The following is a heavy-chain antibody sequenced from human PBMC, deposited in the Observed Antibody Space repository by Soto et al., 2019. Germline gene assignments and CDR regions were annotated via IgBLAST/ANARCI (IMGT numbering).Heavy chain of an antibody. CDR3: AGGGGCSSTSCNYYYYYGMDV. V-gene: IGHV3-21*01. D-gene: IGHD2-2*01. CDR1: GFTFSSYS. J-gene: IGHJ6*02. Sequence: EVQLVESGGGLVKPGGSLRLSCAASGFTFSSYSMNWVRQAPGKGLEWVSSISSSSSYIYYADSVKGRFTISRDNAKNSLDRKMNSLRAEDKAGYNCAGGGGCSSTSCNYYYYYGMDVWGQGTTVTVSS. CDR2: ISSSSSYI.